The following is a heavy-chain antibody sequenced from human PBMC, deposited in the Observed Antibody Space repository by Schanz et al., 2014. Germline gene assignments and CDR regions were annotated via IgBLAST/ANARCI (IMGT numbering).Heavy chain of an antibody. Sequence: VELVESGGGLVQPGGSLRLSCAASGFTFSNYWIHWVRQAPGKGLVWVSRIDADGNSTSYADSVKGRFTISRDNAKSSVYLQMDSLRAEDTAVYYCAKSGYCRSTSCYQYNYYGLDVWGQGTTVTVSS. V-gene: IGHV3-74*01. J-gene: IGHJ6*02. CDR2: IDADGNST. CDR1: GFTFSNYW. CDR3: AKSGYCRSTSCYQYNYYGLDV. D-gene: IGHD2-2*03.